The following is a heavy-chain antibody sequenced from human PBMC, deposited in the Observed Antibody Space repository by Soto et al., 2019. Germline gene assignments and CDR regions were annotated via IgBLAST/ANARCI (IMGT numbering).Heavy chain of an antibody. CDR3: GNGRGTKAYRDAFDV. J-gene: IGHJ3*01. CDR1: GFTFSSYA. CDR2: IRSNGGNI. D-gene: IGHD3-16*01. Sequence: GGSLRLSCSASGFTFSSYAMHWVRQAPGKGLEYVSAIRSNGGNIYYAVSVKGRFTISRDNYKNTLYLQMSSLRAEDTNVYYCGNGRGTKAYRDAFDVWGKGTMVTVSS. V-gene: IGHV3-64D*06.